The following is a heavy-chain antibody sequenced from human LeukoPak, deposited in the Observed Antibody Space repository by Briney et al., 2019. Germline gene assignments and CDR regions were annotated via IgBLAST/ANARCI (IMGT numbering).Heavy chain of an antibody. CDR1: GFTFSSYE. V-gene: IGHV3-48*03. J-gene: IGHJ4*02. Sequence: GGSLRLSCAASGFTFSSYEMNWVRQAPGKGLEWVSYISSSGSTIYYADSVKGRFTISRDNAKNSLYLQMNSLRAEDTAVYYCAREPSCLDYWGQGTLVTVSS. CDR3: AREPSCLDY. CDR2: ISSSGSTI. D-gene: IGHD2-2*01.